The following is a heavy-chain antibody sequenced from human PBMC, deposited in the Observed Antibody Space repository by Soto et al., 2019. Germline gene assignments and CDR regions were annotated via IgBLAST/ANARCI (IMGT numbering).Heavy chain of an antibody. CDR3: AKAIGGVSATHFDY. Sequence: EVQLLESGGGLVQPGGSLRLSCAASGFTFSSYAMSWVRQAPGKGLEWVSAISGSGGSTYYAVSVKGLFTISRDNSNTTLYLQMNSMRAEDTAVYYCAKAIGGVSATHFDYWGQGTLVTVSS. J-gene: IGHJ4*02. D-gene: IGHD2-15*01. CDR1: GFTFSSYA. CDR2: ISGSGGST. V-gene: IGHV3-23*01.